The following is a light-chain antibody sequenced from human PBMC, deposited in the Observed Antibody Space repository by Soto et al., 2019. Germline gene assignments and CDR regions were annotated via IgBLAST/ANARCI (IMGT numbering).Light chain of an antibody. CDR1: SSDVGSYNL. CDR3: CSYAGSSTLV. Sequence: QSALTQPASVSGSTGQSITISCTGTSSDVGSYNLVSWYQQHPGKAPKLMIYEGSKRPSGVSNRFSGSKSGNTASLTISGLQAEDEADYYCCSYAGSSTLVFGGWTKGTVL. CDR2: EGS. V-gene: IGLV2-23*01. J-gene: IGLJ2*01.